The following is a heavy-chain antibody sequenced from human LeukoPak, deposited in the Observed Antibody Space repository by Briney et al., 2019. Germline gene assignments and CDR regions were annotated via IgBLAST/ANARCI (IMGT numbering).Heavy chain of an antibody. J-gene: IGHJ1*01. CDR3: ARKKSGSYYQP. Sequence: GGSLRLSCAASGFTFSSYWMSWVRQAPGKGLEWVANIRQDGSEKYYVDSVKGRFTISRDNAKNSLYLQMNSLRAEDTAVYYCARKKSGSYYQPWGQGTLVTVSS. V-gene: IGHV3-7*01. CDR2: IRQDGSEK. CDR1: GFTFSSYW. D-gene: IGHD1-26*01.